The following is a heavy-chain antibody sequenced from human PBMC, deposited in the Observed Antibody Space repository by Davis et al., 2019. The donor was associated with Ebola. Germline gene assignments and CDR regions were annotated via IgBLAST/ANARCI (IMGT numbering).Heavy chain of an antibody. CDR1: GGIFSTYG. CDR2: VIPIFGAA. CDR3: ARDRYSSGWAMLDY. V-gene: IGHV1-69*13. Sequence: SVKVSCKVSGGIFSTYGISWVRQAPGQGLAWMGGVIPIFGAAMYSPEFQDRVTINADEPTSTVYMELRSLRADDTAVYYCARDRYSSGWAMLDYWGQGTLVTVSS. D-gene: IGHD6-19*01. J-gene: IGHJ4*02.